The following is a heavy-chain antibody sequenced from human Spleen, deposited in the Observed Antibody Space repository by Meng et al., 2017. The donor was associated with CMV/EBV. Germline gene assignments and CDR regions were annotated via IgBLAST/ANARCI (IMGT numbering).Heavy chain of an antibody. D-gene: IGHD3-22*01. CDR1: GGSTSGSSFY. CDR2: FYYSGAT. Sequence: SETLSLTCTVSGGSTSGSSFYWGWIRQPPGKGLEWIGSFYYSGATYYNPSLRSRVTISVDTSKNQFSLKVRSGTAADTAVYYCAREFSSGYYYGYWGQGTLVTVSS. V-gene: IGHV4-39*07. J-gene: IGHJ4*02. CDR3: AREFSSGYYYGY.